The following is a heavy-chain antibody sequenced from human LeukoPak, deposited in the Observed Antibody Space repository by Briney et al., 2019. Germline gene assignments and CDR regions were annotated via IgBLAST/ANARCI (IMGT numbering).Heavy chain of an antibody. Sequence: GESLQISFKGSGYSFTSYWIGWVRQMPGKGLEYMGIIHPGDSDTRYSPSFQGQVTISVDRSSSTAYIQWSRLKASDTAMYYCATHPGGLQSGFDNWGQGTLVTVSS. D-gene: IGHD5-24*01. CDR1: GYSFTSYW. CDR3: ATHPGGLQSGFDN. J-gene: IGHJ4*02. V-gene: IGHV5-51*01. CDR2: IHPGDSDT.